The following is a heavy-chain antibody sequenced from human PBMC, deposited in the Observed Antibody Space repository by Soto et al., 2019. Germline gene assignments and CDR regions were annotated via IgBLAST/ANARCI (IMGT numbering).Heavy chain of an antibody. Sequence: SETLSLTCTVSGGSISSYYWSWIRQPPGKGLEWIGYIYYSGSTNYSPSLKSRVTISVDTSKNQFSLKLSSVTAADTAVYYCAGSTYYYDSSGYYPFDPWGQGTLVTVSS. CDR1: GGSISSYY. D-gene: IGHD3-22*01. CDR3: AGSTYYYDSSGYYPFDP. J-gene: IGHJ5*02. V-gene: IGHV4-59*01. CDR2: IYYSGST.